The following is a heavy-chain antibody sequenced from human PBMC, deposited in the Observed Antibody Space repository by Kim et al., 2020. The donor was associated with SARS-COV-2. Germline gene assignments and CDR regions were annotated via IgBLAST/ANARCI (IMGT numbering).Heavy chain of an antibody. V-gene: IGHV3-33*01. CDR1: GFTFSSYG. D-gene: IGHD6-19*01. Sequence: GGSLRLSCAASGFTFSSYGMHWVRQAPGKGLEWVAVIWYDGSNKYYADSVKGRFTISRDNSKNTLYLQMNSLRAEDTAVYYCARGTRAVAGRGYYYYGMDVWGQGTTVTVSS. CDR3: ARGTRAVAGRGYYYYGMDV. CDR2: IWYDGSNK. J-gene: IGHJ6*02.